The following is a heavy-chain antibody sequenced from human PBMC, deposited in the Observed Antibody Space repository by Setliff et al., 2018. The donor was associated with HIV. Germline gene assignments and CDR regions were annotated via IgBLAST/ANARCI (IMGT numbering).Heavy chain of an antibody. CDR3: ARDSCRYESSSCNHFDY. D-gene: IGHD6-6*01. V-gene: IGHV3-48*03. J-gene: IGHJ4*02. Sequence: PGGSLRLSCVASGFSINNYDMNWVRQAPGKGLEWISHISSTSKTKYYAESVRGLISVSRDNAKNSLYLEMISLRAEDTAVYYCARDSCRYESSSCNHFDYWGQGTVVTVSS. CDR2: ISSTSKTK. CDR1: GFSINNYD.